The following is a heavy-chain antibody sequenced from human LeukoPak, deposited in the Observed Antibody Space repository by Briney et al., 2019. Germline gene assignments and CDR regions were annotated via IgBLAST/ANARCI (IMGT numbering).Heavy chain of an antibody. V-gene: IGHV1-69*13. J-gene: IGHJ4*02. D-gene: IGHD3-10*01. CDR2: IIPIFGTA. CDR3: ASKRYSGSYYSGFDY. Sequence: SVKVSCKASGYTFTSYGISWVRQAPGQGLEWMGGIIPIFGTANYAQKFQGRVTITADESTSTAYMELGSLRSEDTAVYYCASKRYSGSYYSGFDYWGQGALVTVSS. CDR1: GYTFTSYG.